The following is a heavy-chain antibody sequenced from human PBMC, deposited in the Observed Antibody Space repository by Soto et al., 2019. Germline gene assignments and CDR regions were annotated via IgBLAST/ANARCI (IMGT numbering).Heavy chain of an antibody. CDR2: ISSNGGSI. V-gene: IGHV3-9*01. J-gene: IGHJ3*02. CDR3: VKDMAGTTGAFDI. Sequence: DVQMVESGGGLVQPDRSLRLSCATSRFTFGDYGMHWVRQAPGKGLEWVSGISSNGGSIGYADSVKGRFTISRDNGKKSLYLQMNSLRAEDTALYYCVKDMAGTTGAFDIWGQGTMVTVSS. CDR1: RFTFGDYG. D-gene: IGHD1-1*01.